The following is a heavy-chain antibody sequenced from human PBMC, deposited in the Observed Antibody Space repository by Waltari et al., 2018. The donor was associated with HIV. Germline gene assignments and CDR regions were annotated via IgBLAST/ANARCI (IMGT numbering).Heavy chain of an antibody. CDR2: IIPIFGTA. V-gene: IGHV1-69*01. Sequence: QVQLVQSGAEVKKPGSSVKVSCKASGGTFSSYAISWVRPAPGQGLEGMGGIIPIFGTANYAQKFQGRVTITADESTSTAYMELSSLRSEDTAVYYCASSRGSQPVSGYFQHWGQGTLVTVSS. D-gene: IGHD1-26*01. J-gene: IGHJ1*01. CDR1: GGTFSSYA. CDR3: ASSRGSQPVSGYFQH.